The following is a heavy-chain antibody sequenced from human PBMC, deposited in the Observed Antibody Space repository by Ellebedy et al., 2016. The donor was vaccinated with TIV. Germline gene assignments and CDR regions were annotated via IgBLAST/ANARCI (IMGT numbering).Heavy chain of an antibody. Sequence: ASVKVSCXASGYTFTGYYMHWVRQAPGQGLEWMGWINPNSGGTNYAQKFQGRVTMTRDTSISTAYMELSRLRSDDTAVYYCARVFPVAGNNWFDPWGQGTLVTVSS. D-gene: IGHD6-19*01. V-gene: IGHV1-2*02. CDR1: GYTFTGYY. J-gene: IGHJ5*02. CDR2: INPNSGGT. CDR3: ARVFPVAGNNWFDP.